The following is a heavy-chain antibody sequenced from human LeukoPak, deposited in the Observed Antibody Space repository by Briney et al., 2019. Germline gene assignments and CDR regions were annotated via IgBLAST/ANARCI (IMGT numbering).Heavy chain of an antibody. V-gene: IGHV4-39*01. J-gene: IGHJ4*02. CDR3: ARHSKGSFYFDY. Sequence: SETLSLTCIVSGGSISSSNYYWGWIRQPPGKGLEWIGSIYYSGSTYYSSSLKSRVTISVDTSKSQFSLKLNSVTAADTALYYCARHSKGSFYFDYWGQGTLVTVSS. CDR2: IYYSGST. CDR1: GGSISSSNYY. D-gene: IGHD1-26*01.